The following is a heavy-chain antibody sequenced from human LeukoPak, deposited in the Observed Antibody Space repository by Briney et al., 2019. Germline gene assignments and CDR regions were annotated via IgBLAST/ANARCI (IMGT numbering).Heavy chain of an antibody. CDR2: IYYSGST. J-gene: IGHJ2*01. D-gene: IGHD2-2*01. Sequence: PSETLSLTCTVSGGSISSSSYYWGWIRQPPGKGLEWIGSIYYSGSTYYNPSLKSRVTISVDTSKNQFSLKLSSVTAADTAVYYCARQTANIYCSSTSCSHGYFDLWGRGTLVTVSS. V-gene: IGHV4-39*01. CDR1: GGSISSSSYY. CDR3: ARQTANIYCSSTSCSHGYFDL.